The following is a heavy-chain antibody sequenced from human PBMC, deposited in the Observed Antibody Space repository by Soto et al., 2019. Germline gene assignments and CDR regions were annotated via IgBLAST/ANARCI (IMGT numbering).Heavy chain of an antibody. Sequence: ESVKGRFTISRDNSKNTLSLQMNILRTEDTAVYYCAKDLRWPRPSYPYYWCQGIRVTVSS. V-gene: IGHV3-7*01. J-gene: IGHJ4*02. D-gene: IGHD4-17*01. CDR3: AKDLRWPRPSYPYY.